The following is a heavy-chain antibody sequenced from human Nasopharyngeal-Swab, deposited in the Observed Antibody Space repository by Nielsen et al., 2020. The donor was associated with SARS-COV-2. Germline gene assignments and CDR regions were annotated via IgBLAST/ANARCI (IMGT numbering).Heavy chain of an antibody. CDR2: IRASNGNT. Sequence: WGRQAPGQGLEWLGWIRASNGNTDYAQKLQDRVTMTTDTSTSTAYMELRSLRSDDTAVYYCARGSLTGYTRYYYYGLDVWGQGTTVTVSS. CDR3: ARGSLTGYTRYYYYGLDV. D-gene: IGHD3-9*01. J-gene: IGHJ6*02. V-gene: IGHV1-18*01.